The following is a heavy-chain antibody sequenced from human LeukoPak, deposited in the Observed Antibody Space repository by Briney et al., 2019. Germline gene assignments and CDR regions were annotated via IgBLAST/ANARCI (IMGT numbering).Heavy chain of an antibody. CDR1: GFTFSSYG. CDR3: ARDPGVRYCSSSSGRVTYYMDV. V-gene: IGHV3-30*03. Sequence: PGRSLRLSCAASGFTFSSYGMHWVRQAPGKGLEWVAVISYDGSNKYYADSVKGRFTISRDNSKNTLYLQMNSLRAEDTAVYYCARDPGVRYCSSSSGRVTYYMDVWGKGTTVTVSS. D-gene: IGHD2-2*01. CDR2: ISYDGSNK. J-gene: IGHJ6*03.